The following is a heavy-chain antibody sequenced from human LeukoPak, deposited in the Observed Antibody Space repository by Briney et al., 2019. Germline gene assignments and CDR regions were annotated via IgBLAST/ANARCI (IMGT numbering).Heavy chain of an antibody. D-gene: IGHD6-19*01. CDR2: ISAYNGNT. V-gene: IGHV1-18*01. Sequence: ASVKVSCKASGYTFTSYGISWVRQAPGQGLEWMGWISAYNGNTNYAQKLQGRVTMTTDTSTSTAYMELRSLRSDDTAVYYCARDLRIAVAGRGNYYYYMDVWGKGTTVTVSS. CDR3: ARDLRIAVAGRGNYYYYMDV. CDR1: GYTFTSYG. J-gene: IGHJ6*03.